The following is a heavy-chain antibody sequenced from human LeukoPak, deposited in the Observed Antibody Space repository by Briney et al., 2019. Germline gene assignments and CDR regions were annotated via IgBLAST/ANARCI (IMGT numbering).Heavy chain of an antibody. CDR3: AKAFRGLREYYYYMDV. CDR2: ISYDGSNK. J-gene: IGHJ6*03. D-gene: IGHD3-16*01. Sequence: PGGSLRLSCAASGFTFSSYAMHWVRQAPGKGLEWVAVISYDGSNKYYADSVKGRFTISRDNSKNTLYLQMNSLRAEDTAVYYCAKAFRGLREYYYYMDVWGKGTTVTVSS. V-gene: IGHV3-30*04. CDR1: GFTFSSYA.